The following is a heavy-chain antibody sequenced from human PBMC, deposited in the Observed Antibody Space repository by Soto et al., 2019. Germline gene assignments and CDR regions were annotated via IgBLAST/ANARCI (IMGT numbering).Heavy chain of an antibody. CDR3: ARDQVPAALLEWFDP. Sequence: QVQLQESGPGLVKPSETLSLTCTVSGGSISSYYWSWIRQPPGKGLEWIGYIYYSGSTNYNPSLKSRVTISVDTSKNQFSLKLSSVTAADTAVYYCARDQVPAALLEWFDPWGQGTLVTVSS. D-gene: IGHD2-2*01. V-gene: IGHV4-59*01. J-gene: IGHJ5*02. CDR2: IYYSGST. CDR1: GGSISSYY.